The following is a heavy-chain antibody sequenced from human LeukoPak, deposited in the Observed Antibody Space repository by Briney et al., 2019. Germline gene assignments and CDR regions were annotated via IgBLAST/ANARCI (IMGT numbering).Heavy chain of an antibody. D-gene: IGHD3-3*01. J-gene: IGHJ4*02. Sequence: SETLSLTCSVSGAFISSPNYHWGWVRQSPGKGLEWIGSAYYTGITYYNPSLKSRLTISIEMSKSQFSLRVTSVTAADTAVYYCTKLEHGNPGVDWGQGTLVTVSS. CDR2: AYYTGIT. V-gene: IGHV4-39*01. CDR1: GAFISSPNYH. CDR3: TKLEHGNPGVD.